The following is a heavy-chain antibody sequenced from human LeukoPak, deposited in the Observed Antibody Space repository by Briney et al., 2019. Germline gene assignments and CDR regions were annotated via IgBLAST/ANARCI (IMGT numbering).Heavy chain of an antibody. J-gene: IGHJ4*02. CDR2: IYTSGST. D-gene: IGHD6-19*01. CDR1: GGSISSGSYY. V-gene: IGHV4-61*02. Sequence: SETLSLTCTVSGGSISSGSYYWSWIRQPAGKGLEWIGRIYTSGSTNYNPSLKSRVTISVDTSKNQFSLKLSSVTAADTAVYYCARVQSSGWYPDFDYWGQGTLVTVSS. CDR3: ARVQSSGWYPDFDY.